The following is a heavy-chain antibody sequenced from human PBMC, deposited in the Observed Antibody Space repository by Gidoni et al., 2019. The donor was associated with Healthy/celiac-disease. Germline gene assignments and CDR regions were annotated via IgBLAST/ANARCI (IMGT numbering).Heavy chain of an antibody. CDR3: ARHGPLVDTYHFDY. CDR2: IYHSGST. V-gene: IGHV4-38-2*02. D-gene: IGHD5-18*01. Sequence: QVQLQESGPGLVQPSETLSLTCTVSGYSISSGYYWGWIRQPPGKGLEWIGSIYHSGSTYYNPSLKSRVTISVDTSKNQFSLKLSSVTAADTAVYYCARHGPLVDTYHFDYWGQGTLVTVSS. CDR1: GYSISSGYY. J-gene: IGHJ4*02.